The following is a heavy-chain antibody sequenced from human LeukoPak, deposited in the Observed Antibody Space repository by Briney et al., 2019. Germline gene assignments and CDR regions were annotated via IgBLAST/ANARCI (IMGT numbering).Heavy chain of an antibody. J-gene: IGHJ4*02. Sequence: GASVKVSCKASGCTFTGYYMHWVRQAPGQGLEWMGRINPNSGGTNYAQKFQGRVTMTRDTSISTAYMELSRLRSDDTAVYYCARGRVNSGWFPGDYWGQGTLVTVSS. CDR2: INPNSGGT. V-gene: IGHV1-2*06. CDR3: ARGRVNSGWFPGDY. CDR1: GCTFTGYY. D-gene: IGHD6-19*01.